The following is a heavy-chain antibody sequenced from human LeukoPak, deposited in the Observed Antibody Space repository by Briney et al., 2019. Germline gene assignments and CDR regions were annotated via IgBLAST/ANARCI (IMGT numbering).Heavy chain of an antibody. CDR2: INPSGRST. V-gene: IGHV1-46*01. J-gene: IGHJ4*02. CDR3: ASGDLGTGTFDY. CDR1: GYTFTSYY. D-gene: IGHD1/OR15-1a*01. Sequence: GSSVQVSCKASGYTFTSYYMHWVRQAPGQGLEWMGIINPSGRSTSYAQKFQGRVTMTRDTSTSTVYMELSSLRSEDTAVYYCASGDLGTGTFDYWGQGTLVTVSS.